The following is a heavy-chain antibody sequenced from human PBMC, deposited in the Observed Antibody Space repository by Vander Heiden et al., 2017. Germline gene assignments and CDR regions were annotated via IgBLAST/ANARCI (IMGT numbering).Heavy chain of an antibody. D-gene: IGHD2-21*02. CDR2: ISWDSGSI. CDR3: AKVPTPYCGGDCSNDAFDI. Sequence: EVQQVESGGGLVQHGRSLRLPCAASGFPFADYAMHWVRHAPGKGLGWVSGISWDSGSIGYADSVKGRFTISRDNAKNSLYRQMNSLRAEDTALYYCAKVPTPYCGGDCSNDAFDIWGQGTMVTVSS. CDR1: GFPFADYA. V-gene: IGHV3-9*01. J-gene: IGHJ3*02.